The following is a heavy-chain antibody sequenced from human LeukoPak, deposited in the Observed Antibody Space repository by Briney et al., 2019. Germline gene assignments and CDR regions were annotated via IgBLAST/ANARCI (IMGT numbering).Heavy chain of an antibody. J-gene: IGHJ5*02. Sequence: SETLSLTCAVYGGSFSGYYWSWIRQPPGKGLEWIGEINHSGSTNYNPSLKSRVTISVDTSKNQFSLKLSSVTAADTAVYYCARGHVAVAGTKLRWFDPWGQGTLVTVSS. D-gene: IGHD6-19*01. CDR2: INHSGST. V-gene: IGHV4-34*01. CDR1: GGSFSGYY. CDR3: ARGHVAVAGTKLRWFDP.